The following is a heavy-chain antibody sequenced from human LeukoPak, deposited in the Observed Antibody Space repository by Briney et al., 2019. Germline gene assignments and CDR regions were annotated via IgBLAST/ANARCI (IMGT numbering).Heavy chain of an antibody. V-gene: IGHV1-18*01. D-gene: IGHD3-22*01. CDR3: ARDPPITMIVVPQNYYYYGMDV. CDR2: ISAYNGNT. CDR1: GYTFTIYG. J-gene: IGHJ6*02. Sequence: ASVKVSSKASGYTFTIYGISWVRQAPGQGLEWMGWISAYNGNTNYAQKLQGRVTMTTDTSTSTAYMELRSLRSDDTAVYYCARDPPITMIVVPQNYYYYGMDVWGQGTTVTVSS.